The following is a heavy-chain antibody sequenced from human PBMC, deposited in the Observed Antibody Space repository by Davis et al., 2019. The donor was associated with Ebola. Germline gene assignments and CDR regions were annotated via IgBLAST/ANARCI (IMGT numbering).Heavy chain of an antibody. CDR1: GGTFSSDG. Sequence: AASVKVSCKASGGTFSSDGISWVRQAPGQGLEWMGRSIPIVGIANYAPKFQGRVTITADKSTSTANMVVNSLRSEDTAVYYCARGGTWNLDYGMDVWGQGTTVTVSS. CDR3: ARGGTWNLDYGMDV. V-gene: IGHV1-69*04. J-gene: IGHJ6*02. D-gene: IGHD1-1*01. CDR2: SIPIVGIA.